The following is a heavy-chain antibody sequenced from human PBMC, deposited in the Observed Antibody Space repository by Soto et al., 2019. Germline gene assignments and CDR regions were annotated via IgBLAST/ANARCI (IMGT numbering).Heavy chain of an antibody. CDR1: RFNFSNHW. J-gene: IGHJ5*02. CDR3: ARESGDWPLNWFDP. D-gene: IGHD2-21*02. Sequence: GGSLRLSCAASRFNFSNHWMHWVRQRPAEGLVWVSRITSDGKSKAYAESVKGRFAISRDNAKNTLYLQMNGLTAEDTAVYYCARESGDWPLNWFDPWGQGTLGTVSS. V-gene: IGHV3-74*01. CDR2: ITSDGKSK.